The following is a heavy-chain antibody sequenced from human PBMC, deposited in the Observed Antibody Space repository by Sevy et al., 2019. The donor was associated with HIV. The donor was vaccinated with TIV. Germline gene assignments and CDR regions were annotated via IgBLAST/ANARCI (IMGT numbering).Heavy chain of an antibody. D-gene: IGHD3-22*01. CDR1: GFSVSSSY. J-gene: IGHJ2*01. V-gene: IGHV3-53*01. CDR2: ISTDGST. CDR3: VRASRVTLILIVRIGWHFDL. Sequence: GGSLRPSFAASGFSVSSSYVTWVRQAPGKGLGGVSVISTDGSTYYADSVKGRFTISRDSSKNTLSLQMNSLRGEDTAVYYCVRASRVTLILIVRIGWHFDLWGRGTLVTVSS.